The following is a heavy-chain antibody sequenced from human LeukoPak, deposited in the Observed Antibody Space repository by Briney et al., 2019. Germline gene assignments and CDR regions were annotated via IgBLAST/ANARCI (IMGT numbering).Heavy chain of an antibody. CDR3: ARGDPYYDSSGYYGFDP. CDR2: ISSSSSYI. D-gene: IGHD3-22*01. V-gene: IGHV3-21*01. J-gene: IGHJ5*02. Sequence: GGSLRLSCAASGFTFSSYSMNWVRQPPGKGLEWVSSISSSSSYIYYADSVKGRFTISRDNAKNSLYLQMNSLRAEDTAVYYCARGDPYYDSSGYYGFDPWGQGTLVTVSS. CDR1: GFTFSSYS.